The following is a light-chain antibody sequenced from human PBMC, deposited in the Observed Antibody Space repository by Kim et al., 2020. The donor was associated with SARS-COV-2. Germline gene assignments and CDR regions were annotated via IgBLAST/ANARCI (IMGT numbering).Light chain of an antibody. CDR1: SSNIGSNP. CDR3: ATWGDSQNGWE. V-gene: IGLV1-44*01. J-gene: IGLJ3*02. Sequence: QSVLTQPPSASGTPGQRVTISCSGSSSNIGSNPVHWYQQVPGTAPKLLIHSTNQRPSGVPDRFSGSKSGTSASLAISGLQSADEADYYCATWGDSQNGWEFGGGTQLTVL. CDR2: STN.